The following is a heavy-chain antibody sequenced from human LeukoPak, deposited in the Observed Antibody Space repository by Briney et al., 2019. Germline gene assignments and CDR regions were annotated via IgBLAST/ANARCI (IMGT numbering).Heavy chain of an antibody. Sequence: GGSLRLSCAASGFTFSSYAMYWVRQAPGKGLEYDSAISSNGGSTYYANSVKGRFTISRDNSKNTLYLQMGSLRAEDMAVYYCARVSGANWGQGTLVTVSS. D-gene: IGHD3-10*01. CDR3: ARVSGAN. CDR2: ISSNGGST. V-gene: IGHV3-64*01. CDR1: GFTFSSYA. J-gene: IGHJ4*02.